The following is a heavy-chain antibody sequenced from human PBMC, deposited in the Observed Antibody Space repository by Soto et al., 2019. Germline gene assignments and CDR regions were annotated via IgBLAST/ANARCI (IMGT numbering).Heavy chain of an antibody. V-gene: IGHV4-34*01. D-gene: IGHD1-1*01. CDR1: GGSFSGYY. Sequence: QVQLQQWGAGLLKPSETLSLTCAVYGGSFSGYYWSWIRQPPGQGLEWIGEINHSGSTNDNPSLKSRVTISVDTSKSQFSLKLSSVTAVDTAVYYCARVNDFEVHYSFDYWGQGTLVTVSS. CDR2: INHSGST. J-gene: IGHJ4*02. CDR3: ARVNDFEVHYSFDY.